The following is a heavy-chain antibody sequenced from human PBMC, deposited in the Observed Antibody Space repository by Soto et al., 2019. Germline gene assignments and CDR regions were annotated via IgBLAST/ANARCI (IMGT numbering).Heavy chain of an antibody. Sequence: GGSLRLSCAASGFTFDDYTMHWVRQAPGKGLEWVSLISWDGGSTYYADSVKGRFTISRDNSKNSLYLQMNSLRTEDTALYYCAKTSMASRDYYYYGMDVWGQGTTVTVSS. D-gene: IGHD3-10*01. J-gene: IGHJ6*02. V-gene: IGHV3-43*01. CDR3: AKTSMASRDYYYYGMDV. CDR2: ISWDGGST. CDR1: GFTFDDYT.